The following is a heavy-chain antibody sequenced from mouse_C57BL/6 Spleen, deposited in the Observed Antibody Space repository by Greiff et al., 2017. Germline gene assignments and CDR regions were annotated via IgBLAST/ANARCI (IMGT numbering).Heavy chain of an antibody. CDR3: ARSIRDSSAWFAY. V-gene: IGHV1-50*01. Sequence: QVQLQQPGAELVKPGASVKLSCKASGYTFTSYWMQWVKQRPGQGLEWIGEIDPSDSYTNYNQKFKGKATLTVDTSSSTAYMQLSSLTSEDSAVYYGARSIRDSSAWFAYWGQGTLVTVSA. D-gene: IGHD3-2*02. J-gene: IGHJ3*01. CDR2: IDPSDSYT. CDR1: GYTFTSYW.